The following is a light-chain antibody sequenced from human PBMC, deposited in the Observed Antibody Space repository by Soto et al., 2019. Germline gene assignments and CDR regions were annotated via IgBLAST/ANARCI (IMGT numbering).Light chain of an antibody. CDR1: QGISSY. V-gene: IGKV1-9*01. CDR2: GAS. CDR3: QQLNSFPFT. J-gene: IGKJ5*01. Sequence: DIQLTQSPSFLSASVGDRVTITCRASQGISSYLAWYQQKPGKAPKLLIYGASTMQSGVPSRFSGSGSGTDFTLTISSLQPEDFASYYCQQLNSFPFTFGQGTRLEI.